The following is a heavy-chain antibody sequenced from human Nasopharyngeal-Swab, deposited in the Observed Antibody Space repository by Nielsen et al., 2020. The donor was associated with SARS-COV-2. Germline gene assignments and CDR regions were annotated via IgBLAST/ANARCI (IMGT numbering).Heavy chain of an antibody. V-gene: IGHV1-3*01. CDR2: INAGNGNT. Sequence: WSRQAPGQRCGGLGWINAGNGNTKYSQKFQGRVTITRDTSASTAYMELSSLRSEDTAVYYCARDPTVTTDSYYYYYMDVWGKGTTVTVSS. D-gene: IGHD4-17*01. CDR3: ARDPTVTTDSYYYYYMDV. J-gene: IGHJ6*03.